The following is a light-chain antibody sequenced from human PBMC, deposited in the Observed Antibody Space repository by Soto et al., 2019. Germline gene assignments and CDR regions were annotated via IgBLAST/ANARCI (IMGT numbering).Light chain of an antibody. Sequence: DIVMTQSPDSLAVSLGERATINGKSSQSVLYTSNNKNYLAWYQKKPGQPPKLLIYWASTRESGVPDRFSGSGFGTDFALTISSLQAEDVAVYYCQQYYGTPHTFGQGTKLEI. J-gene: IGKJ2*01. CDR2: WAS. CDR3: QQYYGTPHT. CDR1: QSVLYTSNNKNY. V-gene: IGKV4-1*01.